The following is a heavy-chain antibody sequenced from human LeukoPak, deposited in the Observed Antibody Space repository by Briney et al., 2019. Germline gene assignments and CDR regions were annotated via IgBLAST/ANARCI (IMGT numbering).Heavy chain of an antibody. V-gene: IGHV4-61*02. CDR1: GGSISSGSYY. CDR2: IYTSGST. J-gene: IGHJ6*03. D-gene: IGHD3-9*01. CDR3: AKAAAYDIGALYYYYYYYMDV. Sequence: SETLSLTCTVSGGSISSGSYYWSWIRQPAGKGLEWIGRIYTSGSTNYNPSLKSRVTISVDTSKDQFSLKLSSVTAADTAVYYCAKAAAYDIGALYYYYYYYMDVWGKGTTVTISS.